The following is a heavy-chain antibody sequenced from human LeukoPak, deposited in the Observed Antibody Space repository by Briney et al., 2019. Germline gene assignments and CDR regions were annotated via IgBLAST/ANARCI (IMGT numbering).Heavy chain of an antibody. CDR3: ARDRRGWSGSSSWYIDY. D-gene: IGHD6-13*01. CDR1: GFTFSNYG. V-gene: IGHV3-33*01. CDR2: IWYDGSNK. J-gene: IGHJ4*02. Sequence: PGGSLRLSCAASGFTFSNYGMHWVRQAPGKGLEWVAVIWYDGSNKYYADSVKGRFTISRDNSKNTLYLQMNSLRAEDTAVYYCARDRRGWSGSSSWYIDYWGQGSLVTVSA.